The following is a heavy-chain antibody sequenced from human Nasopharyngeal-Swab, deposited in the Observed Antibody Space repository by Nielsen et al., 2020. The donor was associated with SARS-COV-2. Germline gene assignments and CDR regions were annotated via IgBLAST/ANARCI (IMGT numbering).Heavy chain of an antibody. Sequence: GESLKISCAVSGFTFSNAWMNWVRQAPGKGLEWVGRIKSKTDGGTTDYAAPVKGRFTISRDDSKNTLYLQMNSLKTEDTAVYYCTTDGQPTQFDYRGQGTLVTVSS. J-gene: IGHJ4*02. CDR3: TTDGQPTQFDY. CDR1: GFTFSNAW. CDR2: IKSKTDGGTT. D-gene: IGHD6-13*01. V-gene: IGHV3-15*07.